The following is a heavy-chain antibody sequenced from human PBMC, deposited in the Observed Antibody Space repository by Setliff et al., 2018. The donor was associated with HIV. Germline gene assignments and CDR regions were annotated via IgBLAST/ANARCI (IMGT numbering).Heavy chain of an antibody. D-gene: IGHD6-13*01. J-gene: IGHJ4*02. CDR1: GDSIGTYS. V-gene: IGHV4-59*12. CDR2: IYGSGST. CDR3: ARGRGSSSSWPIDY. Sequence: SETLSLTCAVSGDSIGTYSWHWLRQPPGKGLEWIGYIYGSGSTGYNPSLTSRVTISVDTSKNQFSLKLYSVTAADTAVYFCARGRGSSSSWPIDYWGQGTLVTVSS.